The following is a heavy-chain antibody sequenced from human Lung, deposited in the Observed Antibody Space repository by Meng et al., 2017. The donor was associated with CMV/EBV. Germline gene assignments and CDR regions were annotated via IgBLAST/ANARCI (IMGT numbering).Heavy chain of an antibody. CDR3: AHRTFYYDSSGHYEANFDF. V-gene: IGHV2-5*02. J-gene: IGHJ4*02. Sequence: QITLKESGPTLGKPTQTLTLAATFPGFSLSTSGVGVGWIRQPPGKALEWLALIYWDDDKRYSTSLKNRLTITKDTSKNQVVLTMTDMDPVDTATYYCAHRTFYYDSSGHYEANFDFRGQGTLVTVSS. CDR1: GFSLSTSGVG. D-gene: IGHD3-22*01. CDR2: IYWDDDK.